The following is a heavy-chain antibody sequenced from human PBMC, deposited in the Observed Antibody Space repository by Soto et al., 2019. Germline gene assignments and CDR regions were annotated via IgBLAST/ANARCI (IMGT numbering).Heavy chain of an antibody. J-gene: IGHJ4*02. V-gene: IGHV3-23*01. CDR3: AELRCRTCHFDY. Sequence: GGSLRLSCAASGFTFSSNAMSWVRQAPGKGLEWVSAISGSGGSTYYADSVKGRFTISRDNSKNTLYLQMNSLRAEDTAVYYCAELRCRTCHFDYWGQGTLVTVSS. D-gene: IGHD4-17*01. CDR1: GFTFSSNA. CDR2: ISGSGGST.